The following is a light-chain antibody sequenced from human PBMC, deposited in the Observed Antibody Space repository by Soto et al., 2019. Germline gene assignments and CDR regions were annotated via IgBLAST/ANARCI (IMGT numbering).Light chain of an antibody. CDR2: DAS. CDR1: QSVSSY. V-gene: IGKV3-11*01. Sequence: EIVLTQSPGTLSLSPGERATLSCRASQSVSSYLAWYQQKPGQAPRLLIYDASNRATGIPARFRGSGSGTDFTLTISSLEPEDFAVYYCQQRSDWPLTFGGGTKVDIK. J-gene: IGKJ4*01. CDR3: QQRSDWPLT.